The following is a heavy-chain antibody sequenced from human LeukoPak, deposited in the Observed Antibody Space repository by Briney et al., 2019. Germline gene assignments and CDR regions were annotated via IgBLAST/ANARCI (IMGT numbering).Heavy chain of an antibody. J-gene: IGHJ4*02. CDR3: ARDISRAKVIYYFHY. Sequence: GRSLRLSCAASGFTFDDYAMHWVRQAPGKGLEWVSGIGWNGGSIGYADSVKGRFTISRDNAKKSLYLQMNSLRPEDTALYYCARDISRAKVIYYFHYWGQGTLVTVSS. CDR1: GFTFDDYA. D-gene: IGHD5-18*01. V-gene: IGHV3-9*01. CDR2: IGWNGGSI.